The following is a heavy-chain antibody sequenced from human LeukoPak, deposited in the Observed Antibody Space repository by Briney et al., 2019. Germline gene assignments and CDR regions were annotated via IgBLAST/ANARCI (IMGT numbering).Heavy chain of an antibody. CDR1: GFTFSSYW. D-gene: IGHD4-17*01. J-gene: IGHJ4*02. CDR3: AREQTTTVTTGGYYFDY. Sequence: PGGSLRLSCAASGFTFSSYWMSWVRQAPGKGLEWVANIKQDGSEKYYVDSVKGRFTISRDNAKNSLYLQMNSLRAEDTAVYYCAREQTTTVTTGGYYFDYWGQGTLVTVSS. CDR2: IKQDGSEK. V-gene: IGHV3-7*01.